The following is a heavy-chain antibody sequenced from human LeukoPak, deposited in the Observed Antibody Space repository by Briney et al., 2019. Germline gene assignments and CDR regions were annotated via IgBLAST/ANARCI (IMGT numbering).Heavy chain of an antibody. CDR1: GYSLTSYW. CDR2: IYPGDSDT. Sequence: GESLKISCKGSGYSLTSYWIGWVRQMPGKGLEWVGIIYPGDSDTRISPSFQGQVTISADKSISTAYLQWSSLKASDTAMYYCARHVGFMYSGSYVAYFDYWGQGTLVTVSS. V-gene: IGHV5-51*01. CDR3: ARHVGFMYSGSYVAYFDY. J-gene: IGHJ4*02. D-gene: IGHD1-26*01.